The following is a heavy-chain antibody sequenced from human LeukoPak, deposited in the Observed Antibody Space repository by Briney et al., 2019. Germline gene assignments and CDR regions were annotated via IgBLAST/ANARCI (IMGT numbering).Heavy chain of an antibody. J-gene: IGHJ4*02. CDR2: IWYDGSNK. Sequence: PGGSLRLSCAASGFTFSSCGMHWVRQAPGKGLEWVAVIWYDGSNKYYADSVKGRFTISRDISKNTLYLQMDSLRAEDTALYYCANAFTIMEYFFDYWGQGTLVTVSS. CDR1: GFTFSSCG. CDR3: ANAFTIMEYFFDY. V-gene: IGHV3-33*06. D-gene: IGHD5-24*01.